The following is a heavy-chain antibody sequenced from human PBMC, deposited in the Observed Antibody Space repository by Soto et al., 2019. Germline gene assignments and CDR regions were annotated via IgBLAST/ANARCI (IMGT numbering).Heavy chain of an antibody. CDR1: GDSVSGNSAA. Sequence: SQTLSLTCAISGDSVSGNSAAWNWIRQSPSRGLEWLGRTYYRSKWYNDYAVSVKSRITVTPDTSKNQFSLHLNSVTPEDTAVYYWAIDFPYYESSDSYFDYWGQGALVTVSP. V-gene: IGHV6-1*01. CDR3: AIDFPYYESSDSYFDY. CDR2: TYYRSKWYN. D-gene: IGHD3-16*01. J-gene: IGHJ4*02.